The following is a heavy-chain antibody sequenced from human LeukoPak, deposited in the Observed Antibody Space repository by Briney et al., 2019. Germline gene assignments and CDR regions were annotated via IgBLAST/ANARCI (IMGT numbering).Heavy chain of an antibody. Sequence: SETLSLTCTVSGGSISSYYWSWIRQPPGKGLEWIGYIYYSGSTNYNPSLKSRVTISVDTSKNQFSLKLSAATAADTAVYYCARDLEGLGLFDYWGQGTLVTVSS. CDR1: GGSISSYY. CDR2: IYYSGST. CDR3: ARDLEGLGLFDY. V-gene: IGHV4-59*01. D-gene: IGHD7-27*01. J-gene: IGHJ4*02.